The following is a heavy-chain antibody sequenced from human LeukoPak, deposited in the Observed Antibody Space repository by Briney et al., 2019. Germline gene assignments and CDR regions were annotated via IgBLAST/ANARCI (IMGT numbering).Heavy chain of an antibody. D-gene: IGHD3-9*01. CDR1: GYSISTSY. CDR3: ARARTLRYFDWLLPFFDY. V-gene: IGHV3-7*01. Sequence: ETLSLTCTVSGYSISTSYYWGWIRQPPGQGLEWVANIKQDGSDKYYVDSVKSRFTISRDNAKNSLYLQMNSLRAEDTAVYYCARARTLRYFDWLLPFFDYWGQGTLVTVSS. CDR2: IKQDGSDK. J-gene: IGHJ4*02.